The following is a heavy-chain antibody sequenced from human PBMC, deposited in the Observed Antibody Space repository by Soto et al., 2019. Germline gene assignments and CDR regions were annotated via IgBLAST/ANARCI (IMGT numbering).Heavy chain of an antibody. J-gene: IGHJ6*03. Sequence: ASVKVSCKASGYTFTSYDINWVRQATGQGLEWMGWMNPNSGNTGYAQKFQGRVTMTRNTSISTAYMELSSLRSEDTAVYYCASSPTTVTTWGDYYYYYMDVWGKGTTVTVSS. V-gene: IGHV1-8*01. CDR1: GYTFTSYD. CDR3: ASSPTTVTTWGDYYYYYMDV. D-gene: IGHD4-17*01. CDR2: MNPNSGNT.